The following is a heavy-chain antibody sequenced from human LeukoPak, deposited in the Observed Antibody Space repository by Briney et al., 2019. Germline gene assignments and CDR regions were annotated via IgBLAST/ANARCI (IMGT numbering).Heavy chain of an antibody. J-gene: IGHJ6*03. CDR3: ARERGYMITFGGVIEHYMDV. V-gene: IGHV1-2*02. CDR1: GYTFTGYY. D-gene: IGHD3-16*02. Sequence: ASVKVSCKASGYTFTGYYMHWVRQAPGQGLEWMGWINPNSGGTKNAQKFQGRVTMTRDTSISTAYMELSRLRSDDTAVYYCARERGYMITFGGVIEHYMDVWGKGTTVTISS. CDR2: INPNSGGT.